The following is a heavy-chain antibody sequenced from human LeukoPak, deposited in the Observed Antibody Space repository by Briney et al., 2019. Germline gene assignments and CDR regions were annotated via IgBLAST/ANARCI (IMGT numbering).Heavy chain of an antibody. CDR3: ATAILTTSGYVWRFDV. CDR2: IYYSGGA. Sequence: PSQTLSLTCTVCGGSITRGDYYCSWIRQHPGKGLEWIGYIYYSGGAYYNPSLKSRVSMSVDTSNNQFSLKLSSVTAADTAVYYCATAILTTSGYVWRFDVWGRGILVTVSS. V-gene: IGHV4-31*03. J-gene: IGHJ2*01. CDR1: GGSITRGDYY. D-gene: IGHD3-3*01.